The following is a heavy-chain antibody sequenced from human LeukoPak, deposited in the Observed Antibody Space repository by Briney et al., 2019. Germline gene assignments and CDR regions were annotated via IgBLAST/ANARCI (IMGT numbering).Heavy chain of an antibody. CDR1: GYTFTGYY. CDR2: INPNSGGT. V-gene: IGHV1-2*04. CDR3: ARDLPEDYGDYYYYGMDV. D-gene: IGHD4-17*01. Sequence: ASVKVSCMASGYTFTGYYMHWVRQAPGQGLEWMGWINPNSGGTNYAQKFQGWVTMTRDTSISTAYMELSRLRSDDTAVYYCARDLPEDYGDYYYYGMDVWGQGTTVTVSS. J-gene: IGHJ6*02.